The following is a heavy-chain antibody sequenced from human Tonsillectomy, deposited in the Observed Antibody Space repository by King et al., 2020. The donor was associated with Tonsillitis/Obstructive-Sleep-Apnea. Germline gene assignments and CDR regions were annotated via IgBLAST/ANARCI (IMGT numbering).Heavy chain of an antibody. D-gene: IGHD4-11*01. V-gene: IGHV4-31*03. J-gene: IGHJ6*03. CDR2: ISYSGNS. CDR1: GGSISSGGYY. CDR3: ARTTPPYYNYYMDV. Sequence: QLQESGPGLVKPSQTLSLTCTVSGGSISSGGYYWSWIRQHPGQGLEWIGYISYSGNSYYNPSLKSRVTISIDTSKNQFSLKLSSVTAADTAVYYCARTTPPYYNYYMDVWGKGTTATVSS.